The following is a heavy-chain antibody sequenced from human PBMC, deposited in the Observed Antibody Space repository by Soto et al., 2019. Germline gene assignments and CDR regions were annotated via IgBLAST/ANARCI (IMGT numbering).Heavy chain of an antibody. Sequence: GGSLRLSCAASGFTFSSYWMHWVRQAPGKGLEWVSAISGSGGSTYYADSVKGRFTISRDNSKNTLYLQMNSLRAEDTAVYYCAKHSHWGLVVVRGNAFDIWGQGKMVTVSS. J-gene: IGHJ3*02. D-gene: IGHD2-21*01. CDR1: GFTFSSYW. CDR2: ISGSGGST. V-gene: IGHV3-23*01. CDR3: AKHSHWGLVVVRGNAFDI.